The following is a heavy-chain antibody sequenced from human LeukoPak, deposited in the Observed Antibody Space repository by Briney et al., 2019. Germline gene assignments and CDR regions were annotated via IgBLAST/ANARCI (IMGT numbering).Heavy chain of an antibody. CDR1: GGSISSSS. Sequence: ETLSLTCTVSGGSISSSSYYWGWIRQAPGKGLEWVSYISSSYIYYADSVKGRFTISRDNAKNSLYLQMNSLRAEDTAVYYCARRESGYIDYWGQGTLVTVSS. D-gene: IGHD3-3*01. J-gene: IGHJ4*02. CDR3: ARRESGYIDY. V-gene: IGHV3-21*05. CDR2: ISSSYI.